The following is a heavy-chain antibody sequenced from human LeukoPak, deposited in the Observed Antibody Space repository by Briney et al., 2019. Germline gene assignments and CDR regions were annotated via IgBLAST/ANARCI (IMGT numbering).Heavy chain of an antibody. CDR2: IIPIFGTA. Sequence: EASVKVSCKASGDTFTDYYIHWVRQAPGQGLEWMGGIIPIFGTANYARKFQGRVTITADESTSTAYMELSSLRSEDTAVYYCARNDYYGSGSYYYYYMDVWGKGTTVTVSS. J-gene: IGHJ6*03. CDR1: GDTFTDYY. CDR3: ARNDYYGSGSYYYYYMDV. V-gene: IGHV1-69*13. D-gene: IGHD3-10*01.